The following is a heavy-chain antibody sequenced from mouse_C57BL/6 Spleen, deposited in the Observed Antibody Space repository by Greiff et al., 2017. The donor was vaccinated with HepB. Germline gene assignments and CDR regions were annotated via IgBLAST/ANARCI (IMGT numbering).Heavy chain of an antibody. V-gene: IGHV1-15*01. Sequence: QVQLQQSGAEPVRPGASVTLSCKASGYTFTDYEMHWVKQTPVHGLEWIGAIDPETGGTAYNQKFKGKAILTADKSSSTAYMELRSLTSEDSAVYYCTGRPWFAYWGQGTLVTVSA. J-gene: IGHJ3*01. D-gene: IGHD2-12*01. CDR3: TGRPWFAY. CDR1: GYTFTDYE. CDR2: IDPETGGT.